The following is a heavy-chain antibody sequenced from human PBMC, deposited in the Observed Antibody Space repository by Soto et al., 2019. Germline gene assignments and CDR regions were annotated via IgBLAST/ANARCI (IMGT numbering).Heavy chain of an antibody. V-gene: IGHV4-4*02. D-gene: IGHD3-22*01. CDR1: SGSISSSNW. CDR3: ARDGLHGLGAFDI. Sequence: PSETLSLTCAVSSGSISSSNWWSWVRQPPGKGLEWIGEIYHSGSTNYNPSLKSRVTISVDKSKNQFSLKLSSVTAADTAVYYCARDGLHGLGAFDIWGQGTMVTVS. J-gene: IGHJ3*02. CDR2: IYHSGST.